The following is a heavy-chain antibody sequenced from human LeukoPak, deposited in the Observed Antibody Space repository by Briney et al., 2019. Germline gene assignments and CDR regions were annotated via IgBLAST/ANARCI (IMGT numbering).Heavy chain of an antibody. J-gene: IGHJ6*02. CDR2: IYTSGST. D-gene: IGHD1-1*01. Sequence: PLETLSLTCTVSGGSITTYYWSWIRQPAGKRLEWIGRIYTSGSTTYNPSLKSRVTMSLDTSKNQFSLKLSSVTAADTAVYYCARDRVESSGYYYYYGIDVWGQGTTVTVPS. CDR1: GGSITTYY. CDR3: ARDRVESSGYYYYYGIDV. V-gene: IGHV4-4*07.